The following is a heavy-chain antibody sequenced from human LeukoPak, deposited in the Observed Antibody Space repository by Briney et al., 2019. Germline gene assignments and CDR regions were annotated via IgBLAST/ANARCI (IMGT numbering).Heavy chain of an antibody. CDR3: ASAYYHYYFDY. CDR1: GFTFRSYW. J-gene: IGHJ4*02. D-gene: IGHD3-16*01. CDR2: INGDGSST. V-gene: IGHV3-74*01. Sequence: GGSLRLSCEASGFTFRSYWMHWVRHAPGKGLVWVSRINGDGSSTSYADSVKGRFTISRDNAKNTLYLQMNSLRAEDSAVYYCASAYYHYYFDYWGQGTLVTVSS.